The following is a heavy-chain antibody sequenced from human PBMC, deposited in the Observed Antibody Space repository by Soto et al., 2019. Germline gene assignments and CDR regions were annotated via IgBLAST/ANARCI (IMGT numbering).Heavy chain of an antibody. V-gene: IGHV3-21*01. D-gene: IGHD6-19*01. Sequence: FSSSSSYIYYADSVKGRFTISRDNAKNSLYLQMNSLRAEDTAVYYCARDGVAVAGIDYWGQGTLVTVSS. J-gene: IGHJ4*02. CDR3: ARDGVAVAGIDY. CDR2: FSSSSSYI.